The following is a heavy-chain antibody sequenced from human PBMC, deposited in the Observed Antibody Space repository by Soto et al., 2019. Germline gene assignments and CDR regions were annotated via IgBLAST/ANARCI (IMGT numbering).Heavy chain of an antibody. Sequence: EVQLVESGGGLVQPGGSLRLSCAASGFTFSSYWMHWVRQAPGKGLVWVSRINSDGSSTVYVDSVKGRFTISRDNAKNTLYLQMNSLRAEDTAVYYCARSITGYCYADSWGQGTLVTVSS. CDR2: INSDGSST. D-gene: IGHD2-2*01. V-gene: IGHV3-74*01. J-gene: IGHJ4*02. CDR1: GFTFSSYW. CDR3: ARSITGYCYADS.